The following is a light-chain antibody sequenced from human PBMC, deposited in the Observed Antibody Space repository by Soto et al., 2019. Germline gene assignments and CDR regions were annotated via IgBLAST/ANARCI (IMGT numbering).Light chain of an antibody. Sequence: QSALTQPASVSGSPGQSITISCTGTSSDVGSYVSWYQQHPGKAPKLMIYEVTNRPSGVSNRFSGSKSGNTASLTISGLQAEDEADYYCSSYTGSFTRVFGTGTKLTVL. CDR1: SSDVGSY. V-gene: IGLV2-14*02. CDR3: SSYTGSFTRV. CDR2: EVT. J-gene: IGLJ1*01.